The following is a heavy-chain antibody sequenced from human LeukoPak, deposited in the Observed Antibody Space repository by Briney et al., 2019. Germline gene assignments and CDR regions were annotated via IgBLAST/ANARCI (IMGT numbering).Heavy chain of an antibody. V-gene: IGHV4-39*07. Sequence: SETLSLTCTVSSGSISTSNYYWGWVRQPPGKALEWIGNIFYSGSTYYSPSLKSRVTISLDTSRNQFSLKLSSVTAADTAVYYCAIPDYGSGSYSLRYWGQGTLVTVSS. CDR3: AIPDYGSGSYSLRY. J-gene: IGHJ4*02. D-gene: IGHD3-10*01. CDR2: IFYSGST. CDR1: SGSISTSNYY.